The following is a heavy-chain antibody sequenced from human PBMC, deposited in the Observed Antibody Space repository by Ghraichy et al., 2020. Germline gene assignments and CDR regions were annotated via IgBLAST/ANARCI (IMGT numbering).Heavy chain of an antibody. Sequence: SETLSLTCAVYGGSFRGYSWTWIRQPPVKGLQCIGEMDHSGSTNYNPSLKSRVTISIDTSKNQFSLKLRSVTAADTAVYYCARATIRDGMDVWGQGTTVTVSS. CDR2: MDHSGST. D-gene: IGHD5-12*01. CDR1: GGSFRGYS. V-gene: IGHV4-34*01. CDR3: ARATIRDGMDV. J-gene: IGHJ6*02.